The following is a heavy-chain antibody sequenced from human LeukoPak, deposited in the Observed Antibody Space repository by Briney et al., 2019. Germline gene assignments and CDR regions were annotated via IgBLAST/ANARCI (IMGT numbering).Heavy chain of an antibody. V-gene: IGHV3-23*01. CDR2: ISAGGGST. CDR3: AAGSGNYSDFDY. CDR1: GFTFSTYA. Sequence: PGRSLRLSCAASGFTFSTYAMTWVRQAPGKGLEWVSVISAGGGSTHYADSVKGRFTISRDNSKNTLYLQMNSLRAEDTAVYYCAAGSGNYSDFDYWGQGTLVTVSS. J-gene: IGHJ4*02. D-gene: IGHD1-26*01.